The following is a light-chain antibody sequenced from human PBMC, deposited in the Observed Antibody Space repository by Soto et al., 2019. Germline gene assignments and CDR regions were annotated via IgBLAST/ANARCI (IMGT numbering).Light chain of an antibody. J-gene: IGKJ4*01. CDR1: QGISSW. CDR2: GAA. CDR3: QQIYSAPLT. V-gene: IGKV1-12*01. Sequence: DIQMTQSPSSVSASVGDRVTITCRASQGISSWLAWYQQKPGKAPKVLIYGAASLQSGVPSRFSGSGSETEFTLSISSLQPEDFATYFCQQIYSAPLTFGGGTKVDIK.